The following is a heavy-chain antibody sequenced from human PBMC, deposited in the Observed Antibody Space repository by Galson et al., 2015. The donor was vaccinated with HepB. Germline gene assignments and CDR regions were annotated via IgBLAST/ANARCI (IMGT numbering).Heavy chain of an antibody. CDR1: GFTFSSHW. Sequence: SLRLSCAASGFTFSSHWMTWVRQAPGKGLEWVANIKPDGSEKYYLDSLKGRFTISRDNAKNSLFLQVNSLRAEDTAMYYCARDPYNCGGDCYFYGAFDIWGQGTMVTVSS. J-gene: IGHJ3*02. CDR3: ARDPYNCGGDCYFYGAFDI. D-gene: IGHD2-21*02. V-gene: IGHV3-7*01. CDR2: IKPDGSEK.